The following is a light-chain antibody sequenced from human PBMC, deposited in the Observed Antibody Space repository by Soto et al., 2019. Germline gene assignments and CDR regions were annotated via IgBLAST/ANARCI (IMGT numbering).Light chain of an antibody. CDR2: AAS. V-gene: IGKV1-6*01. J-gene: IGKJ1*01. CDR1: QAIRND. Sequence: AIQMTQSPSSLSASVGDRVTSTCRASQAIRNDLGWYQQKPGKAPKLLIYAASTLQSGVPSRFSGSGSGTDFTLTISSLQPEDFATYYCLQDYNYPWTFGQGTKVEIK. CDR3: LQDYNYPWT.